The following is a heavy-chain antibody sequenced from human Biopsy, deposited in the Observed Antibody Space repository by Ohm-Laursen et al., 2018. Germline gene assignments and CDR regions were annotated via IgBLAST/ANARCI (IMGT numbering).Heavy chain of an antibody. Sequence: SQTLSLTCNVSGGSVRSPDHRWNWVRRAPGKGLEWIGNIYYSWTTLYNPSLSGRVTMDLDRSTNQFSLKLKSVTSADTAVYFCARAYFYGMGTSNYFLDSWGQGALVTVSS. CDR1: GGSVRSPDHR. V-gene: IGHV4-30-4*08. D-gene: IGHD3-10*01. J-gene: IGHJ4*02. CDR3: ARAYFYGMGTSNYFLDS. CDR2: IYYSWTT.